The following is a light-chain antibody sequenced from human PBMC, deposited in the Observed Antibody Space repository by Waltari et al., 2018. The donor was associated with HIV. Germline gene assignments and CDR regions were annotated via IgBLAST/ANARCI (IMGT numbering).Light chain of an antibody. V-gene: IGKV1-39*01. Sequence: DIQMTQSPSSLSASVGDRVSITCRASQTISNSLNWYQQKPGKAPKLLIYLASSLQSGVPFRFSGSGSGTDFTLTISRLKPEDFATYFCQQSYSTPYTFGPGTKLEIK. CDR1: QTISNS. CDR2: LAS. J-gene: IGKJ2*01. CDR3: QQSYSTPYT.